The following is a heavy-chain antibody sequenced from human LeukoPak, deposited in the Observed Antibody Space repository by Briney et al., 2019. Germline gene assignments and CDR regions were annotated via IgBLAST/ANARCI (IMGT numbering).Heavy chain of an antibody. CDR2: IYYSGST. V-gene: IGHV4-39*01. J-gene: IGHJ4*02. Sequence: SETLSLTCTVSGGSISSSSYYWGWIRQPPGKGLEWIGSIYYSGSTYYNPSLKSRVTISVDTSKNQFSLKMSSVTCAEAAVYQCARLDLYGSGSYRSTEWGQGTLVTVSS. CDR1: GGSISSSSYY. D-gene: IGHD3-10*01. CDR3: ARLDLYGSGSYRSTE.